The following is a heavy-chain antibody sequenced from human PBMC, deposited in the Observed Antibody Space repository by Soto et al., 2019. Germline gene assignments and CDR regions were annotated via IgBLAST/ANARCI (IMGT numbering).Heavy chain of an antibody. D-gene: IGHD6-13*01. CDR1: GGSISSSSFH. CDR2: IYYSGST. V-gene: IGHV4-39*01. J-gene: IGHJ5*02. Sequence: QLQLQESGPGLVKPSETLSLTCTVSGGSISSSSFHWGWIRQPPGKGLEWIGSIYYSGSTYYSPSLKSRVTISVDTSTNQFSLKLSSVTAADTAVYCASRERAAGTDWWFDPWGQGTLVTVSS. CDR3: ASRERAAGTDWWFDP.